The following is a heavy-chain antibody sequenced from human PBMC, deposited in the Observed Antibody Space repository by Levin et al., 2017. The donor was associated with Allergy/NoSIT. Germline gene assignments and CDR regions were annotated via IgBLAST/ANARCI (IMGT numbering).Heavy chain of an antibody. D-gene: IGHD1-26*01. CDR3: ARVSKEGELLYDYYGMDV. CDR2: MNPNSGNT. Sequence: GESLKISCKASGYTFTSYDINWVRQATGQGLEWMGWMNPNSGNTGYAQKFQGRVTMTRNTSISTAYMELSSLRSEDTAVYYCARVSKEGELLYDYYGMDVWGQGTTVTVSS. J-gene: IGHJ6*02. CDR1: GYTFTSYD. V-gene: IGHV1-8*01.